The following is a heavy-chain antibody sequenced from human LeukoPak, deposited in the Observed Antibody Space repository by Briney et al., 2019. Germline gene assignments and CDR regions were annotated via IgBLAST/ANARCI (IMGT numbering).Heavy chain of an antibody. J-gene: IGHJ4*02. CDR3: ARDLGGIYFDY. CDR1: DASISGYY. CDR2: IHFSGST. Sequence: SETLSLTCTVSDASISGYYWSWIRQPPGKGLEWIGSIHFSGSTNYNPSLRSRVAISVDTSKNQLSLKLSSVTAADTAVYYCARDLGGIYFDYWGQGTLVTVSS. D-gene: IGHD1-26*01. V-gene: IGHV4-59*01.